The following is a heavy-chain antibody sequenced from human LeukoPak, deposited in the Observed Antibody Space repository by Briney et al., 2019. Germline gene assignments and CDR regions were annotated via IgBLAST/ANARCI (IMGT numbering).Heavy chain of an antibody. D-gene: IGHD3-22*01. Sequence: SETLSLTCGVSGGSISRHYWSWIRQPPGKGLEWIGFIYYTGRTRYNPSLQSRVSISLGTSVNNFSLKLTSVTAADTAVYYCARLLDNDNSGDPDTFDVWGQGTVVTVS. CDR3: ARLLDNDNSGDPDTFDV. CDR2: IYYTGRT. J-gene: IGHJ3*01. V-gene: IGHV4-59*11. CDR1: GGSISRHY.